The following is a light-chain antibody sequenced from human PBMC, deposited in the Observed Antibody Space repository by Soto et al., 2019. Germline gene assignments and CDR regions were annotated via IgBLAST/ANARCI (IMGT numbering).Light chain of an antibody. CDR3: QQRSNWLIT. J-gene: IGKJ5*01. CDR2: GAS. Sequence: EIVLTQSPGTLSLSPGERSSLSCSSSQSVSSTFLAWHQQKPGQAPRLLVYGASSRATGIPDRFSGSGSGTDFTLTISRVEPEDFAVYYCQQRSNWLITFGQGTRLEIK. CDR1: QSVSSTF. V-gene: IGKV3D-20*02.